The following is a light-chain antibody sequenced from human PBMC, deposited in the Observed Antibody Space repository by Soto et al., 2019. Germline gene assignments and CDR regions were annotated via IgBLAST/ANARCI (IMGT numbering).Light chain of an antibody. Sequence: QSALTQPASVSDSPGQSITISWTGTSCDVGGSNFVSWYQQHPGKPPKLIIYDVANRPSGVSNRFSGSKSGSTASLIISRLQTEDEADYYCVSYTSSTTYVFGTGTKVTVL. J-gene: IGLJ1*01. CDR3: VSYTSSTTYV. CDR1: SCDVGGSNF. V-gene: IGLV2-14*03. CDR2: DVA.